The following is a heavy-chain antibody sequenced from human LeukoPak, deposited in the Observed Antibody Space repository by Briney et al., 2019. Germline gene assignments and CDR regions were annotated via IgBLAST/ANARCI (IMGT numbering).Heavy chain of an antibody. J-gene: IGHJ6*02. CDR2: ISSGSIYI. V-gene: IGHV3-21*01. CDR1: GFTFSTYN. Sequence: PGGSLRLSCTASGFTFSTYNMNWVRQAPGKGLEWVSSISSGSIYIYYSHSVKGRFTISRDNAKTSLYLQMNSLRAEDTAVYYCARPQSPVYYYGVDVWGQGTTVTVSS. CDR3: ARPQSPVYYYGVDV.